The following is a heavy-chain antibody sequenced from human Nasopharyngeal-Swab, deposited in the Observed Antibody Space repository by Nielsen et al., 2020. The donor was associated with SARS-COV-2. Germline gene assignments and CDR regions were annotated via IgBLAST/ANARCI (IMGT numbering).Heavy chain of an antibody. CDR3: ARDRGYSYDVFDI. Sequence: VRQAPGKGLEWVSYLSSSGGTIYYADSVKGRFTISRDNAKNSLYLQMKSLRDEDTAVYYCARDRGYSYDVFDIWGRGTMV. V-gene: IGHV3-48*02. D-gene: IGHD5-18*01. J-gene: IGHJ3*02. CDR2: LSSSGGTI.